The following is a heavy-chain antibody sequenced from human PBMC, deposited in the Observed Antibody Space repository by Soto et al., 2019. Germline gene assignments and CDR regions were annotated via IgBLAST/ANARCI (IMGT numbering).Heavy chain of an antibody. CDR2: ISAYNGNT. V-gene: IGHV1-18*01. Sequence: ASVKVSCKASGDTFSSYGISWVRQAPGQGLEWMGWISAYNGNTKYAQKLQGRVTMTTDTSTSTAYMELRSLRSDDTAVYYCARDLGQQLVDYWGQGTLVTVSS. CDR1: GDTFSSYG. J-gene: IGHJ4*02. D-gene: IGHD6-13*01. CDR3: ARDLGQQLVDY.